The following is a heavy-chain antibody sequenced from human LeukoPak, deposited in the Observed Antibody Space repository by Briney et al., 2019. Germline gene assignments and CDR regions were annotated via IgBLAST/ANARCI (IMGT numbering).Heavy chain of an antibody. J-gene: IGHJ3*02. D-gene: IGHD5-18*01. CDR1: GGSISSYY. V-gene: IGHV4-59*08. CDR3: ARFTDTALVWAFDI. CDR2: IYYSGNT. Sequence: SETLSLTCTVSGGSISSYYWSWIRQPAGKGLEWIGYIYYSGNTNYNPSLRGRVTISVDTSKNQFSLRLSSVTAADTAVYYCARFTDTALVWAFDIWGQGTMVTVSS.